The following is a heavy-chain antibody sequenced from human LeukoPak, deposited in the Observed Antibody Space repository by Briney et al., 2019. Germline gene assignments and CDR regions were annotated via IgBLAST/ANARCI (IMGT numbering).Heavy chain of an antibody. Sequence: GESLKISCKISGYKLTNNWIGWVRQVPGKGLEWMGLIYPGYSDGKYSPSFQGQVTLSVDASISTAYLHLSGLRASDTAMYYCARVFHDYGGNGFDYWGQGTLVTVSS. J-gene: IGHJ4*02. CDR1: GYKLTNNW. CDR3: ARVFHDYGGNGFDY. CDR2: IYPGYSDG. D-gene: IGHD4-23*01. V-gene: IGHV5-51*01.